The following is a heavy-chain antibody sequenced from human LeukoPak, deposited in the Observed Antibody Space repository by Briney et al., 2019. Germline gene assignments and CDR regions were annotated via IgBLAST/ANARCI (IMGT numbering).Heavy chain of an antibody. Sequence: SETLSLTCTVSGGSISSGSYYWSWIRQPPGKGLEWIGYIYYSGSTNYNPSLKSRVTISVDTSKNQFSLKLSSVTAADTAVYYCARYSGSYLSFDYWGQGTLVTVSS. CDR2: IYYSGST. D-gene: IGHD1-26*01. CDR1: GGSISSGSYY. V-gene: IGHV4-61*01. J-gene: IGHJ4*02. CDR3: ARYSGSYLSFDY.